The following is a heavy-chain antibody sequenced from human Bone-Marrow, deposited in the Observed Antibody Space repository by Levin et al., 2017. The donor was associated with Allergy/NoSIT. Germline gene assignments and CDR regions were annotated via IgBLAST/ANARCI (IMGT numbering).Heavy chain of an antibody. CDR2: ISGSGYTT. CDR3: VKGPRSVATIPSFFYGMDV. CDR1: GFTFSSYA. D-gene: IGHD5-24*01. V-gene: IGHV3-23*01. J-gene: IGHJ6*02. Sequence: PGGSLRLSCEASGFTFSSYALNWVRQAPGKGLEWVLAISGSGYTTYEADSVKGRFSMSRDNSKNTMSLHMGNLRVEDTAVYYCVKGPRSVATIPSFFYGMDVWGQGTTVIVSS.